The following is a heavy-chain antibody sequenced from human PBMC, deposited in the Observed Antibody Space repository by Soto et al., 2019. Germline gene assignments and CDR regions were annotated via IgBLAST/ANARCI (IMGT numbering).Heavy chain of an antibody. D-gene: IGHD4-17*01. V-gene: IGHV3-30*03. CDR3: ASSLGTTSRFDP. J-gene: IGHJ5*02. Sequence: QVQLVESGGGVVQPGRSLRLSCAASGFTFSSYGMHWVRQAPGKGLEWVAVISYDGSNEYYADSVEGRFTISRDNSKNTLYLQMNSLSTEETAVYYCASSLGTTSRFDPWCEGTLVTVSS. CDR1: GFTFSSYG. CDR2: ISYDGSNE.